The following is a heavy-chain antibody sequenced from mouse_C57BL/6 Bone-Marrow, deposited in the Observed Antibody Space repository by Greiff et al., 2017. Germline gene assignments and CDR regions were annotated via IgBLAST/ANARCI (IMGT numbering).Heavy chain of an antibody. V-gene: IGHV6-6*01. D-gene: IGHD2-2*01. CDR3: TRGVTTSWYFDV. CDR2: IRNKANNHAT. Sequence: EVKVVESGGGLVQPGGSMKLSCAASGFTFSDAWMDWVRQSPEKGLEWVAEIRNKANNHATYYAESVKGRFTISRDDSKSSVYLQMNSLRAEDTGIYYCTRGVTTSWYFDVWGTGTTVTVSS. J-gene: IGHJ1*03. CDR1: GFTFSDAW.